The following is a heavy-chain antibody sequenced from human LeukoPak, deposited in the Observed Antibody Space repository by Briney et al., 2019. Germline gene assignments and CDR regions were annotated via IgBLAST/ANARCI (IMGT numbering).Heavy chain of an antibody. J-gene: IGHJ3*02. V-gene: IGHV1-2*02. Sequence: ASVKVSCKASGYTFTGYYMHWMRQAPGQGLEWMGWINPNSGGTNYAQKFQGRVTMTRDTSISTAYIELSRLRSDDAAVYYCARGYGPNDAFDIWGQGTMVTVSS. CDR3: ARGYGPNDAFDI. CDR1: GYTFTGYY. D-gene: IGHD4-17*01. CDR2: INPNSGGT.